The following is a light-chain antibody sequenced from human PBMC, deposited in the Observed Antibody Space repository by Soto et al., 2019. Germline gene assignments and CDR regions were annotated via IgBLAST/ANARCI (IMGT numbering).Light chain of an antibody. CDR3: CADAGSSRDV. CDR1: SSHVGSYDF. J-gene: IGLJ1*01. Sequence: QSALTLPASVSGSPGQSITIACTRSSSHVGSYDFVSWYQQHPGKAPKVLIYEVTKRPSGVSNRFSGSKSGNTASLTISGLQADDEADYYCCADAGSSRDVFGTGTKLTVL. V-gene: IGLV2-23*02. CDR2: EVT.